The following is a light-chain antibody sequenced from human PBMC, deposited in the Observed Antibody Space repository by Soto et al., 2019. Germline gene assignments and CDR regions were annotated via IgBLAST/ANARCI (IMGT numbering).Light chain of an antibody. J-gene: IGKJ1*01. CDR2: LAN. V-gene: IGKV1-5*01. CDR1: QSISNW. CDR3: QQYNSDS. Sequence: DIQLTQSPSTLPASVGDRVTITCRASQSISNWLAWYQQTPGEAPKGLVYLANNLQSGVPSRFSGSGSGTEFTLTISSLQPDDFATYYCQQYNSDSFGQGTKVDIK.